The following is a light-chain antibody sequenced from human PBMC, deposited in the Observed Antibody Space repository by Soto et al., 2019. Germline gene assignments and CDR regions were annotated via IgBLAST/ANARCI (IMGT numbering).Light chain of an antibody. J-gene: IGLJ1*01. Sequence: QSALTPPASVSGSPGQTITISCTGTSSDVGGYFYVYWYQQHPGKAPKLLIYELSNRPSGVSNRFSASKSVNKASLTISGLQAEDEADYYGTSYTSIIPYVFGTGTKVTVL. CDR3: TSYTSIIPYV. CDR1: SSDVGGYFY. V-gene: IGLV2-14*01. CDR2: ELS.